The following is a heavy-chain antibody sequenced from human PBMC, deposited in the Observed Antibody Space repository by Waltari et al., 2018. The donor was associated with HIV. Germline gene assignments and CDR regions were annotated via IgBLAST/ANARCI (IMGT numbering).Heavy chain of an antibody. CDR3: ARQKLRPDAFDI. Sequence: QLQLQESGPGLVKPSETLSLTCTVPGGSISSSSYYWGWLRQPPGKGLEWIGSIYSSGSTYYNPSLKSRVTISVDTSKNQFSLKLSSVTAADTAVYYCARQKLRPDAFDIWGQGTMVTVSS. D-gene: IGHD4-17*01. V-gene: IGHV4-39*01. CDR1: GGSISSSSYY. CDR2: IYSSGST. J-gene: IGHJ3*02.